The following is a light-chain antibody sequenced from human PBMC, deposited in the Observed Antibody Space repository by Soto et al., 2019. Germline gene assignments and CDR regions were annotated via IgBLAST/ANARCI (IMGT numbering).Light chain of an antibody. Sequence: DVQMTQSPSSLCASVGDRVTITCRASQNMKKYLNWYQQKPGKAPNLLIYTASSLQVGIPSRFSGSGSGTDFTLTISSLPPEDSATYYCQQRFGTPLTFGGGTNVEIK. CDR1: QNMKKY. CDR2: TAS. J-gene: IGKJ4*01. V-gene: IGKV1-39*01. CDR3: QQRFGTPLT.